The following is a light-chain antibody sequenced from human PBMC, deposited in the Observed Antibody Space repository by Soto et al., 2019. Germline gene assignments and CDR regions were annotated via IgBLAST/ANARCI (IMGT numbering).Light chain of an antibody. V-gene: IGKV1-5*01. CDR1: QNINKW. J-gene: IGKJ1*01. CDR2: DAS. Sequence: DIQMAQTPSIQCPARGDSVSSTCPSSQNINKWLAWYQQKPGKAPKLLIYDASSLESGVPSRFSGSGAGTDGTLSFSSLKKDDGAIYDGRQSNRYLQTCGQGTQVDIK. CDR3: RQSNRYLQT.